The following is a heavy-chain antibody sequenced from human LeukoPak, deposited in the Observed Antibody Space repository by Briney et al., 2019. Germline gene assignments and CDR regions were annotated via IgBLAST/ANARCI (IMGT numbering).Heavy chain of an antibody. J-gene: IGHJ6*02. CDR3: ARDVVVVPAAIHYGMDV. Sequence: SETLPLTCAVYGGSFSDYFWGWIRQPPGKGLEWIGEINHSGRTYYNPSLKSRVTISVDTSKNQFSLNLSSVTAADTAVYYCARDVVVVPAAIHYGMDVWGQGTTVTVSS. V-gene: IGHV4-34*01. D-gene: IGHD2-2*01. CDR2: INHSGRT. CDR1: GGSFSDYF.